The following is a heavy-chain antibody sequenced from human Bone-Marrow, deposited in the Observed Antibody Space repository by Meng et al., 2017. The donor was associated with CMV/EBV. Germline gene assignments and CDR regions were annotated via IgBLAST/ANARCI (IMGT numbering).Heavy chain of an antibody. V-gene: IGHV3-7*01. D-gene: IGHD1-26*01. CDR2: IRQDGDEK. CDR1: GFTFSNYW. Sequence: GGSLRLSCAASGFTFSNYWMSWVRQTPGKGLEWVATIRQDGDEKFYVDSVKGRFTISRDNAQNSLYLYMNSLRADDTAVYYCASQRGGHSGSYLLRAFDIWGQGTMVTVSS. J-gene: IGHJ3*02. CDR3: ASQRGGHSGSYLLRAFDI.